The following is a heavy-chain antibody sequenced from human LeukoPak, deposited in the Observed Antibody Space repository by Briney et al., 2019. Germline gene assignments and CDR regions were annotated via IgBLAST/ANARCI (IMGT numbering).Heavy chain of an antibody. Sequence: SETLSLTCAVYGGSFSGYYWSWIRQPPGKGLEWIGEINHSGSTNYNPSLKSRVTISVDTSKNQFSLKLSSVTAADTAVYYCARKSGDTAMAEDYYYYMDVWGKGTTVTVSS. J-gene: IGHJ6*03. D-gene: IGHD5-18*01. CDR3: ARKSGDTAMAEDYYYYMDV. CDR2: INHSGST. CDR1: GGSFSGYY. V-gene: IGHV4-34*01.